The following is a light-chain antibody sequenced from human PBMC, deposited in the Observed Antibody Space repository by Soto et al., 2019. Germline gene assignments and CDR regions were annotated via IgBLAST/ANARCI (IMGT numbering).Light chain of an antibody. CDR3: QQYGSSPSIT. J-gene: IGKJ5*01. CDR1: QSVSSSY. CDR2: GAS. V-gene: IGKV3-20*01. Sequence: EIVLTQFPGTLSLSPGERATPSSRASQSVSSSYLAWYQQKPGQAPRLLIYGASSRATGIPDRFSGSGSWTDFTLTISRLEPEDFAVYYCQQYGSSPSITFGQGTRLEIK.